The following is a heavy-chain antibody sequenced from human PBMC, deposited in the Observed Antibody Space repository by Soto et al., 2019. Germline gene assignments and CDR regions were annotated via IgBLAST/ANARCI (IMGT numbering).Heavy chain of an antibody. D-gene: IGHD3-10*01. V-gene: IGHV4-39*01. CDR2: IYYSGST. J-gene: IGHJ4*02. Sequence: SETLCLTCTVAGGSISSSRYYWGWIRQPPGKGLEWIGNIYYSGSTYYNPSLKSRVTISVDTSKNQFSLKLTSVTAADTAVYYCASSEFHWGQGTLVTVSS. CDR3: ASSEFH. CDR1: GGSISSSRYY.